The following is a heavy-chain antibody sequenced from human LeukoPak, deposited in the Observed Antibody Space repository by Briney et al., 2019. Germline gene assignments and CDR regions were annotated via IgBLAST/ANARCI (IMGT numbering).Heavy chain of an antibody. J-gene: IGHJ4*02. Sequence: GGSLRLSCAASGFTFNSYAMNWVRQAPGKGLEWVSYISSSGSTIYYADSVKGRFTISRDNAKNSLYLQMNSLRAEDTAVYYCASSWGYYFDYWGQGTLVTVSS. CDR1: GFTFNSYA. CDR3: ASSWGYYFDY. CDR2: ISSSGSTI. V-gene: IGHV3-48*03. D-gene: IGHD3-16*01.